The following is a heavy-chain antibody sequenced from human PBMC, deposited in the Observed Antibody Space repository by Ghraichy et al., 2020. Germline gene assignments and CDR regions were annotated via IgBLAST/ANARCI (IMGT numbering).Heavy chain of an antibody. Sequence: SETLSLTCTVSGGSISSYYWSWIRQPPGKGLEWIGYIYYSGSTNYNPSLKSRVTISVDTSKNQFSLKLSSVTAADTAVYYCASTARGYSYGYSLGYYFDYWGQGTLVTVSS. CDR2: IYYSGST. V-gene: IGHV4-59*08. J-gene: IGHJ4*02. CDR1: GGSISSYY. CDR3: ASTARGYSYGYSLGYYFDY. D-gene: IGHD5-18*01.